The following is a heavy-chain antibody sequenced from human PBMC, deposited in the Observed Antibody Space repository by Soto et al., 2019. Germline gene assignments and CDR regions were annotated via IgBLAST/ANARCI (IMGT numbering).Heavy chain of an antibody. CDR3: AKDRGGFAGGWEYFDY. CDR2: ISYDGSNK. J-gene: IGHJ4*02. V-gene: IGHV3-30*18. CDR1: GFTFSSYG. Sequence: GGSLRLSCAASGFTFSSYGMHWVRQAPGKGLEWVAVISYDGSNKYYADSVKGRFTISRDNSKNTLYLQMNALSAEDTAFYYCAKDRGGFAGGWEYFDYWRQGALVTVSS. D-gene: IGHD6-19*01.